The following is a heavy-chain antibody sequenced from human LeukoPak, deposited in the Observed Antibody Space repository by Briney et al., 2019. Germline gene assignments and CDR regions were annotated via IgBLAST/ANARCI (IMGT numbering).Heavy chain of an antibody. CDR3: ATPRVGYCSGGSCYWFDP. Sequence: ASVTVSCKASGGTFSSYAISWVRQAPGQGLEWMGGIIPIFGTANYAQKFQGRVTITADESTSTAYMELSSLRSDDTAVYYCATPRVGYCSGGSCYWFDPWGQGTLVTVSS. CDR2: IIPIFGTA. D-gene: IGHD2-15*01. J-gene: IGHJ5*02. V-gene: IGHV1-69*13. CDR1: GGTFSSYA.